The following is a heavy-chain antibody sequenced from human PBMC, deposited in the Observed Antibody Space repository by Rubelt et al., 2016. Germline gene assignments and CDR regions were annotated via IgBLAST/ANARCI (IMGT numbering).Heavy chain of an antibody. CDR3: ARGVEYYYGSGTNWFDP. Sequence: QVQLVQSGAEVKKPGASVKVSCKASGYTFTSYGISWVRPAPGQGLEWMGRIIPILGIANYAQKFQGRVTITADKSTSPAYRELSSLRSEDTAVYYCARGVEYYYGSGTNWFDPWGQGTLVTVSS. CDR2: IIPILGIA. J-gene: IGHJ5*02. D-gene: IGHD3-10*01. CDR1: GYTFTSYG. V-gene: IGHV1-69*04.